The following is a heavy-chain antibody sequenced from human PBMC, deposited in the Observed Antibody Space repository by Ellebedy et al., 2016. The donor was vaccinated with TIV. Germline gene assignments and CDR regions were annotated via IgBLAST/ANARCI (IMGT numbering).Heavy chain of an antibody. D-gene: IGHD6-19*01. CDR3: ARGLSRYSSGLDY. CDR2: ISAYNGNT. Sequence: ASVKVSCXASGYTFTSYCICWLRQAPGQGLEWMGWISAYNGNTNYAQKLQGRVTMTTDTSTSTAYMELRSLRSDDTAVYYCARGLSRYSSGLDYWGQGTLVTVSS. J-gene: IGHJ4*02. CDR1: GYTFTSYC. V-gene: IGHV1-18*01.